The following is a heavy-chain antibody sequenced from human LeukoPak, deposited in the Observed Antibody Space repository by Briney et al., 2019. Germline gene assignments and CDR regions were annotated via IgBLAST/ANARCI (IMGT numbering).Heavy chain of an antibody. J-gene: IGHJ4*02. V-gene: IGHV3-74*01. CDR2: INTDGSST. CDR3: AREGAMVLFDY. Sequence: PGGSLRLSCAASGFTFSSYWMHWVRQAPGKGLVWVSRINTDGSSTSYADSVKGRFTISRDNAKNTLYLQMNSLRAEDTAVYYCAREGAMVLFDYWGQGTLVTVFS. CDR1: GFTFSSYW. D-gene: IGHD5-18*01.